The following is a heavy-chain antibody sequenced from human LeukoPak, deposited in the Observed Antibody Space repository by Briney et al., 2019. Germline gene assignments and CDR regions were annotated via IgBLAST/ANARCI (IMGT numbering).Heavy chain of an antibody. D-gene: IGHD3-22*01. V-gene: IGHV3-48*01. CDR1: GFTFSSYS. CDR2: ISSSSSTI. Sequence: PGGSLRLSCAASGFTFSSYSMNWVRQAPGKGLEWVSYISSSSSTIYYADSVKGRFTISRDNAKNSLYLQMNSLRAEDTAVYYCARAGDSSGTLFDYWGQGTLVTVSS. CDR3: ARAGDSSGTLFDY. J-gene: IGHJ4*02.